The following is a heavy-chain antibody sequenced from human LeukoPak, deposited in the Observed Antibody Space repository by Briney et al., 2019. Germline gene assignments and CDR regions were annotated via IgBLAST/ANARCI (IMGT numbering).Heavy chain of an antibody. J-gene: IGHJ3*02. CDR3: ARHDNTGHDVFDI. V-gene: IGHV5-10-1*01. D-gene: IGHD2-8*02. CDR1: GYSFNTYW. CDR2: IDPSDSYT. Sequence: GESLKISCKGSGYSFNTYWISWVRQMPGKGLEWMGRIDPSDSYTNYSPPFEGHVTISADKSISTAYLQWGSLEASDTAMYYCARHDNTGHDVFDIWGQGAMVTVS.